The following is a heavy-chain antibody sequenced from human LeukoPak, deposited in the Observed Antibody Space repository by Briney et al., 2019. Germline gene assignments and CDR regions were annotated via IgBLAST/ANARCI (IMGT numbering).Heavy chain of an antibody. CDR3: ARLVRGGPTAGKNYFDY. D-gene: IGHD1-26*01. CDR1: GYSFARYG. J-gene: IGHJ4*02. V-gene: IGHV1-18*01. Sequence: EASVKVSCKASGYSFARYGITWVRQAPGQGLEWMGWISPYNGNTNYAQNLQGRVTITTDTSTTTAYMELRSLRSDDTAVYYCARLVRGGPTAGKNYFDYWGQGTLVTVSS. CDR2: ISPYNGNT.